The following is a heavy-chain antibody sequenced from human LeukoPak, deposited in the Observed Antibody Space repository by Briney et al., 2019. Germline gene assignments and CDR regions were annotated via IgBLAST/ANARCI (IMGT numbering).Heavy chain of an antibody. Sequence: PLASVKVSCKASGGTFSSYAISWVRQAPGQGLEWMGGIIPIFGTANYAQKFQGRVTITADESTSTAYMELSSLRSEDTAVYYCARGSGSYNYYYGMDVWGQGTTVTVSS. V-gene: IGHV1-69*13. CDR2: IIPIFGTA. D-gene: IGHD1-26*01. CDR3: ARGSGSYNYYYGMDV. J-gene: IGHJ6*02. CDR1: GGTFSSYA.